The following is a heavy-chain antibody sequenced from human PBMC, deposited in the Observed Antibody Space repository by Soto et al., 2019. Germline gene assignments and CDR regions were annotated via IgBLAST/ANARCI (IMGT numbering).Heavy chain of an antibody. CDR2: FDPEDGET. D-gene: IGHD4-4*01. CDR3: ATVEREGYSNSYWFDP. V-gene: IGHV1-24*01. J-gene: IGHJ5*02. CDR1: GYTLTELS. Sequence: ASVKVSCKVSGYTLTELSMHWVRQAPGKGLEWMGGFDPEDGETIYAQKFQGRVTMTEDTSTDTAYMELSSLRSEDTAVYYCATVEREGYSNSYWFDPWGQGTLVTVSS.